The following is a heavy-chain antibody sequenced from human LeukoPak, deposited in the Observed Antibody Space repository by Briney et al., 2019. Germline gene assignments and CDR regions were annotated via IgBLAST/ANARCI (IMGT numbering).Heavy chain of an antibody. CDR3: EGVATTGIY. J-gene: IGHJ4*02. V-gene: IGHV3-30*02. Sequence: GGSLRLSCAASGFVFSGYGMHWVRQAPGKGLEWVAFIRYDESHKYYADSVEGRFTISRDNSRNVLYLQMNILRPEDTAVYYCEGVATTGIYWGQGTLVTVSS. D-gene: IGHD1-1*01. CDR2: IRYDESHK. CDR1: GFVFSGYG.